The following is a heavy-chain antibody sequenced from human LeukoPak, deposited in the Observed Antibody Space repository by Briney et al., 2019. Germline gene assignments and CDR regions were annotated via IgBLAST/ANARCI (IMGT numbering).Heavy chain of an antibody. CDR2: IYTSGST. D-gene: IGHD2-2*01. Sequence: SETLSLTCTVSGGSISSYYWSWIRQPAGKGLEWIGRIYTSGSTNYNPSLKSRVTMSVDTSKNQFSLKLSSVTAADTAVYYCARGWVRYCSSTSCYGNWFDPWGQGTLVTVSS. CDR1: GGSISSYY. J-gene: IGHJ5*02. V-gene: IGHV4-4*07. CDR3: ARGWVRYCSSTSCYGNWFDP.